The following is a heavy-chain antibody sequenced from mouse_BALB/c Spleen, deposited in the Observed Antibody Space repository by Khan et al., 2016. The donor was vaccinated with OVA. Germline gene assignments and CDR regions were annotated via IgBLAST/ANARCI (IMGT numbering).Heavy chain of an antibody. J-gene: IGHJ4*01. CDR1: GFHIKDTY. CDR2: IDPANGNT. CDR3: AYAMLLDAMDY. V-gene: IGHV14-3*02. Sequence: VQLKQSGAELMKPGASVKLSCTVSGFHIKDTYMHWVKLRPEQGLEWIGRIDPANGNTKYDPKFQGKATITADTSSNTAYLQLNSLTSEDTAVEYCAYAMLLDAMDYWGQGTSVTVSS.